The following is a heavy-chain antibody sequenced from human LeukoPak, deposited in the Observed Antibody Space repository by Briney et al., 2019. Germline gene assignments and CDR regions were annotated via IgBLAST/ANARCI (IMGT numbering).Heavy chain of an antibody. CDR1: GGSFSGYH. Sequence: SETLSLTCAVYGGSFSGYHWSLIRQPPGKGLEWIGEIYHGGSTNYNSSFKSRVTISIDTSKNQFSLKLSSVTAADTAVYYCARGEDYYDSGGYFGDAFDIWGQGTMVTVSS. CDR3: ARGEDYYDSGGYFGDAFDI. J-gene: IGHJ3*02. D-gene: IGHD3-22*01. CDR2: IYHGGST. V-gene: IGHV4-34*01.